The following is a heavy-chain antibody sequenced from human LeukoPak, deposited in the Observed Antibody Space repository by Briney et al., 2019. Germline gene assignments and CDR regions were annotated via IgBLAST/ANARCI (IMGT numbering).Heavy chain of an antibody. CDR2: IYSGGST. V-gene: IGHV3-53*01. CDR1: GFTASSNY. CDR3: ARSHSGYNAYFDY. Sequence: SGGSLRLSCAASGFTASSNYMSWVRQAPGKGLEWVSIIYSGGSTYYADSVKGRFTSSRDNSKNTLYLQMNSLRAEDTAVYYCARSHSGYNAYFDYWGQGTLVTVSS. D-gene: IGHD5-12*01. J-gene: IGHJ4*02.